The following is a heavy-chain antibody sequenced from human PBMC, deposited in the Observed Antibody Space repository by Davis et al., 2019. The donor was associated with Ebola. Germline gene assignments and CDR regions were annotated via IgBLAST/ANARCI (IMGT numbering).Heavy chain of an antibody. D-gene: IGHD1-7*01. CDR1: GFSFPSYA. Sequence: GGSLRLSCAGSGFSFPSYAMSWVRQAPGRGLEWVSCISPSAGSTFYADSVNGRFTISRDNSKSTLYLQMNTLRAEDTAVYFCAKDLGTSDIFDMLGQGTVVTVSS. CDR3: AKDLGTSDIFDM. CDR2: ISPSAGST. J-gene: IGHJ3*02. V-gene: IGHV3-23*01.